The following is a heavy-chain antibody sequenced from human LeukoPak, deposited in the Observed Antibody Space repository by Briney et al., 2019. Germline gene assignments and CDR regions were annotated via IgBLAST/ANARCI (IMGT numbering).Heavy chain of an antibody. CDR1: GFTFSSYG. CDR2: ISYDGSNK. V-gene: IGHV3-30*03. CDR3: ARDRGYDILTGYPPGMDV. D-gene: IGHD3-9*01. J-gene: IGHJ6*02. Sequence: PGGSLRLSCAASGFTFSSYGMHWVRQAPGKGLEWVAVISYDGSNKYYADSVKGRFTISRDNSKNTLYLQMNSLRAEDTAVYYCARDRGYDILTGYPPGMDVWGQGTTVTVSS.